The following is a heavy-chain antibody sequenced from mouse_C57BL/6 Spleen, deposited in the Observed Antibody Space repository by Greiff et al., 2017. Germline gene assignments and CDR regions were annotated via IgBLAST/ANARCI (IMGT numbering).Heavy chain of an antibody. V-gene: IGHV1-55*01. Sequence: QVQLQQPGAELVKPGASVKMSCKASGYTFTSYWLTWVKQRPGQGLEWIGDIYPGSGSTNYNEKFKGKATLTVDTSSSTAYMQLSSLTSVDSAVYYCARNGYYFDDWGQGTTLTVSS. J-gene: IGHJ2*01. CDR3: ARNGYYFDD. CDR2: IYPGSGST. CDR1: GYTFTSYW. D-gene: IGHD2-2*01.